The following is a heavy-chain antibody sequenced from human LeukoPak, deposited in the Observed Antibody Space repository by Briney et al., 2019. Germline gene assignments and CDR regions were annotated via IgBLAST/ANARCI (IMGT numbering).Heavy chain of an antibody. CDR2: INHSGST. CDR1: GGSFSGYY. D-gene: IGHD2-2*02. CDR3: ARRLGYCSSTSCYTSYYYYYYMDV. J-gene: IGHJ6*03. V-gene: IGHV4-34*01. Sequence: PSETLSLTCAVYGGSFSGYYWSWNRQPPGTGLEWIGEINHSGSTNYNPSLKSRITISVDTSKNQFSLKLSSVTAADTAVYYCARRLGYCSSTSCYTSYYYYYYMDVWGKGTTVTVSS.